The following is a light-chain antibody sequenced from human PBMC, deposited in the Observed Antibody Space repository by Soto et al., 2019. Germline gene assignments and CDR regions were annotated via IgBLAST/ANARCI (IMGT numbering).Light chain of an antibody. J-gene: IGKJ1*01. V-gene: IGKV3-20*01. Sequence: VLTQSPGTLSLSPGDSATLSCRASQSVSSTYLAWYQQKPGQAPRLLIYGASSRATGIPDRFSGSGSGTDFTLTISRLEPEDFAVYYCQQYRTCGQGTKVDIK. CDR1: QSVSSTY. CDR2: GAS. CDR3: QQYRT.